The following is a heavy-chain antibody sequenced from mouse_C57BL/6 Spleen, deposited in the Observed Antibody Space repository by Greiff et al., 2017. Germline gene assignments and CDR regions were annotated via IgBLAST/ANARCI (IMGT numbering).Heavy chain of an antibody. Sequence: EVKLLESGPGLVKPSQSLSLTCSVTGYSITSGYYWNWIRQFPGNKLEWMGYISYDGSNNYNPSLKNRISITRDTSKNQFFLKLNSVTTEDTATYYCARDGLGFDYWGQGTTLTVSS. CDR3: ARDGLGFDY. V-gene: IGHV3-6*01. CDR2: ISYDGSN. D-gene: IGHD3-1*01. CDR1: GYSITSGYY. J-gene: IGHJ2*01.